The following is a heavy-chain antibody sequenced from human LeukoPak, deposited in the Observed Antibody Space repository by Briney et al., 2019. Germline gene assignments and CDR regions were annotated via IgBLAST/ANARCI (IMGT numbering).Heavy chain of an antibody. D-gene: IGHD4-17*01. J-gene: IGHJ3*02. CDR2: ISAYNGNT. V-gene: IGHV1-18*01. CDR1: GYTFTSYG. Sequence: ASVKVSCKASGYTFTSYGISWVRQAPGQGLEWMGWISAYNGNTNYAQKLQGRVTMTTDTSTSTAYMELRSLRSDDTAVYYCARAPPKLTVTTPAFDIWGQGTMVTVSS. CDR3: ARAPPKLTVTTPAFDI.